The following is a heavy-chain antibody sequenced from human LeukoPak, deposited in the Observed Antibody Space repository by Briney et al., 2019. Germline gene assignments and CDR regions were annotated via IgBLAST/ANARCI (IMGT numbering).Heavy chain of an antibody. V-gene: IGHV4-61*02. CDR3: ARDGDTVTTDNWFDP. D-gene: IGHD4-17*01. J-gene: IGHJ5*02. CDR2: IYTSGST. Sequence: SETLSLTCTVSGGSISSGSYYWSWIRQPAGTGLEWNGRIYTSGSTNYNPSLKSRVTISVDTSKNQFSLKLSSVTAADTAVYYCARDGDTVTTDNWFDPWGQGTLVTVSS. CDR1: GGSISSGSYY.